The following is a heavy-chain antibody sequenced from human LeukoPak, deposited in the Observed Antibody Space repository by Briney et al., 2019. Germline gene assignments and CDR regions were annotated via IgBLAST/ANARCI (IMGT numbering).Heavy chain of an antibody. CDR3: YDSSGYGY. J-gene: IGHJ4*02. CDR1: GYTFSKAW. Sequence: GGSLRLSCGVSGYTFSKAWMSWVRQAPGKGLEWVGRIKSRTDGETTDYATPVKGRFTISRDDSKNTLYLQMNSLKTEDTAVYFCYDSSGYGYWGQGTLVTVSS. V-gene: IGHV3-15*01. CDR2: IKSRTDGETT. D-gene: IGHD3-22*01.